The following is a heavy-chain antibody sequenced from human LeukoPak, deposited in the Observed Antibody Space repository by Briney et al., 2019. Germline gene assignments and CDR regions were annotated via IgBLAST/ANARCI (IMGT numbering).Heavy chain of an antibody. Sequence: PGGSLRLSCAPSGFIFSSYWMSWVRQAPGKGLEWVANIKRDGSERYYVDSVKGRFTISRDNAKNSLYLQMNSLRAEDTAVYYCARKAYALDVWGKGTTVTVSS. J-gene: IGHJ6*04. D-gene: IGHD2-8*01. CDR2: IKRDGSER. CDR1: GFIFSSYW. V-gene: IGHV3-7*03. CDR3: ARKAYALDV.